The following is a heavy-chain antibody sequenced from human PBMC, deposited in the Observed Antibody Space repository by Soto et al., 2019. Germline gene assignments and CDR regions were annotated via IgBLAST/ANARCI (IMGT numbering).Heavy chain of an antibody. J-gene: IGHJ6*02. CDR3: TTEYYYDSSGVYGMDV. D-gene: IGHD3-22*01. CDR1: GFTFSNAW. Sequence: LGGSLRLSCAASGFTFSNAWMSWVRQAPGKGLEWVGRIKSKTDGGTTDYAAPVKGRFTISRDDSKNTLYLQMNSLKTEDTAVYYCTTEYYYDSSGVYGMDVWGQGTTVTVSS. CDR2: IKSKTDGGTT. V-gene: IGHV3-15*01.